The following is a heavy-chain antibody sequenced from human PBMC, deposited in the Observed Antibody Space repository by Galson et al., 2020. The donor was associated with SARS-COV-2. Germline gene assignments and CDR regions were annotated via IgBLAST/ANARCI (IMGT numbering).Heavy chain of an antibody. Sequence: GGSLRLSCAASGFTFSSYAMHWVRQAPGKGLEWVAVISYDGSNKYYADSVKGRFTISRDNSKNTLYLQMNSLRAEDTAVYYCERGGDRELLYAFDIWGQGTMVTVSS. CDR2: ISYDGSNK. J-gene: IGHJ3*02. D-gene: IGHD1-26*01. CDR1: GFTFSSYA. V-gene: IGHV3-30-3*01. CDR3: ERGGDRELLYAFDI.